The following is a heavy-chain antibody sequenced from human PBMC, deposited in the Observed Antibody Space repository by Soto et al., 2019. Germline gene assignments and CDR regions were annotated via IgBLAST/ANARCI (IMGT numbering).Heavy chain of an antibody. CDR2: ITWNSGSI. V-gene: IGHV3-9*01. D-gene: IGHD3-10*01. CDR3: ARGLSYGLGSYVLFDAFDT. Sequence: EVQVVESGGGLVQPGRSLRLSCAASGFIFEDYAMHWVRQAPGKGLGWVSGITWNSGSIYYADSVTGRFTIFKDNAKSPLYLQMNNLRTEDTALYYCARGLSYGLGSYVLFDAFDTWGQGTRVTVSS. J-gene: IGHJ3*02. CDR1: GFIFEDYA.